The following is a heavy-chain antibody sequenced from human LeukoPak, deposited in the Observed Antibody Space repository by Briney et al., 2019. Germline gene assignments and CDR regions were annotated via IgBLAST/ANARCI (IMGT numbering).Heavy chain of an antibody. CDR2: IYSSGSP. CDR1: GASISNSEFY. J-gene: IGHJ1*01. D-gene: IGHD2-15*01. CDR3: ARDPPGGIGEYFQH. Sequence: PSETLSLTCTVSGASISNSEFYWGWIRQAPGKGLEWIGSIYSSGSPYYSPSFKSRATMSIDRSQNHFSLRLTSVTAADTAVYYCARDPPGGIGEYFQHWGQGTLVTVSS. V-gene: IGHV4-39*07.